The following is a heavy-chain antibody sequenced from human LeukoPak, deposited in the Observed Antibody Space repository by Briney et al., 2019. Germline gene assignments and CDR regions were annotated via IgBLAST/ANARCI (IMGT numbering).Heavy chain of an antibody. CDR3: ARRGRGYSGYDPVDY. Sequence: SETLSLTCTVSGYSISTGYYWDWIRQPPGKGLEWIGSIYYSGSTYYNPSLKSRVTISVDTSKNQFSLKLSSVTAADTAVYYCARRGRGYSGYDPVDYWGQGTLVTVSS. J-gene: IGHJ4*02. V-gene: IGHV4-38-2*02. CDR1: GYSISTGYY. CDR2: IYYSGST. D-gene: IGHD5-12*01.